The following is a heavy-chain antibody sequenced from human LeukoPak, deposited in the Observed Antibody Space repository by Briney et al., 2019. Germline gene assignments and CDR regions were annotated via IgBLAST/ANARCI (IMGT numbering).Heavy chain of an antibody. Sequence: SETLSLTCTVSGGSISSSSYCWGWIRQPPGKGLEWIGSIYYSGSTYYNPSLKSRVTISVDTSKNQFSLKLSSVTAADTAVYYCARVVLVVVPAATDYFDYWGQGTLVTVSS. V-gene: IGHV4-39*07. CDR2: IYYSGST. CDR3: ARVVLVVVPAATDYFDY. D-gene: IGHD2-2*01. J-gene: IGHJ4*02. CDR1: GGSISSSSYC.